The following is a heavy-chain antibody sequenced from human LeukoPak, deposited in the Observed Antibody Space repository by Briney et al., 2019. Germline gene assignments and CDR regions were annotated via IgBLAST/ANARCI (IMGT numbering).Heavy chain of an antibody. V-gene: IGHV4-59*01. CDR2: IHNSGST. Sequence: SETLPLTCTVSGGSITEYYWSWIRQPPGKGLQWIGYIHNSGSTNSNPSLKSRVTMSVDTSKNQFFLKLASVTAADTAVYYCAKYGPYSFDSWGQGILVTVSS. D-gene: IGHD4-17*01. J-gene: IGHJ4*02. CDR1: GGSITEYY. CDR3: AKYGPYSFDS.